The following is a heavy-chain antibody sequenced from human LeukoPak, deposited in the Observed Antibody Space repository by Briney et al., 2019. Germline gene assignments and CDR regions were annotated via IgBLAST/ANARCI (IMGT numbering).Heavy chain of an antibody. D-gene: IGHD3-22*01. CDR1: GGSMFSYD. J-gene: IGHJ2*01. Sequence: SETLSLTCTVSGGSMFSYDWNWIRQPPGKGLEWIGYIYSNGITMYSPSLRSRGTISIATSKNQFSLRLTSVTAADTAMYYCARRVYYDSSCYHPTSGYFDIWGRGALVTVSS. CDR3: ARRVYYDSSCYHPTSGYFDI. V-gene: IGHV4-4*08. CDR2: IYSNGIT.